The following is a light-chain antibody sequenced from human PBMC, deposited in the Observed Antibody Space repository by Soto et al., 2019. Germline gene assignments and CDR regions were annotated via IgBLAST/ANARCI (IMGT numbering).Light chain of an antibody. Sequence: QSALTQPASVSGSPGQSITISCTGTSSDVGAYSYVSWYQQHPGNAPKLIIYDVTYRPAGVSNRFSGSKSGNTASLTISGLQAEDEADYYCSSYTSSSTLFGGGTKLTVL. J-gene: IGLJ2*01. V-gene: IGLV2-14*03. CDR2: DVT. CDR1: SSDVGAYSY. CDR3: SSYTSSSTL.